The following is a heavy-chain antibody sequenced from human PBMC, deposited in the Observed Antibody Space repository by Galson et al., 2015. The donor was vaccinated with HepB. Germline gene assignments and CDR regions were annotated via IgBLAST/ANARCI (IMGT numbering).Heavy chain of an antibody. J-gene: IGHJ4*02. CDR3: ASLNYYDSSGILRWVDY. D-gene: IGHD3-22*01. Sequence: SVKVSCKVSGYTLTELSMHWVRQAPGKGLEWMGGFDPEDGETIYAQKFQGRVTMTEDTSTDTAYMELSSLRSEDTAVYYCASLNYYDSSGILRWVDYWGQGTLVTVSS. CDR2: FDPEDGET. V-gene: IGHV1-24*01. CDR1: GYTLTELS.